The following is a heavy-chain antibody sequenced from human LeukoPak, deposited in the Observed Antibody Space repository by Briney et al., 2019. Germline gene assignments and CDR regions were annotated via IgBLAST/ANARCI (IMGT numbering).Heavy chain of an antibody. CDR2: INHSGST. V-gene: IGHV4-34*01. CDR3: ARGPSGSYYNY. D-gene: IGHD1-26*01. Sequence: SETLSLTCAVYGGSFSGYYWSWIRQPPGKGLEWIGEINHSGSTNYNPSLKSRVTISVDTSKNQFSLKLSSVTAADTAVYYCARGPSGSYYNYWGQGTLVTVSS. J-gene: IGHJ4*02. CDR1: GGSFSGYY.